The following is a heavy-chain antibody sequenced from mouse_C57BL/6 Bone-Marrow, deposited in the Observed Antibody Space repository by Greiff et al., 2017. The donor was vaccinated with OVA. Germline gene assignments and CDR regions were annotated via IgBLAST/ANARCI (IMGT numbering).Heavy chain of an antibody. V-gene: IGHV1-9*01. CDR3: ARGYYYGSSYEYFDV. D-gene: IGHD1-1*01. J-gene: IGHJ1*03. CDR1: GYTFTGYW. CDR2: ILPGSGRT. Sequence: QVQLQQSGAELMKPGASVKLSCKATGYTFTGYWIEWVKQRPGHGLEWIGEILPGSGRTNYNEKFKGKATFTADTSSTTAYMQLSSLTTEDSAIYYCARGYYYGSSYEYFDVWGTGTTVTVSS.